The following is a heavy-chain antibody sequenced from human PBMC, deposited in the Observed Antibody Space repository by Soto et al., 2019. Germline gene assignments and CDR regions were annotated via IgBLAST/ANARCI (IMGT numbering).Heavy chain of an antibody. CDR2: IKQDGSEK. J-gene: IGHJ6*02. CDR1: GFTFSSYW. CDR3: ARDLTTGTHDEAMSHNSQFPEYYYYGMDV. D-gene: IGHD1-1*01. V-gene: IGHV3-7*01. Sequence: GGSLRLSCAASGFTFSSYWMSWVRQAPGKGLEWVANIKQDGSEKYYVDSVKGRFTISRDNAKNSLYLQMNSLRAEDTAVYYCARDLTTGTHDEAMSHNSQFPEYYYYGMDVWGQGTTVTVSS.